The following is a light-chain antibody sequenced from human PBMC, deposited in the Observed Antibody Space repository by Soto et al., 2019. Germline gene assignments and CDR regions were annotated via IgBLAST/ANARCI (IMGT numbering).Light chain of an antibody. CDR2: AAS. CDR1: QGISSF. V-gene: IGKV1-9*01. Sequence: IQLTQSPSSLSASVGDRVTITCRASQGISSFLAWYQQEPGKAPKLLIYAASTLQTGVPSRFSGSGSGTDFTLTISSRQPEDFATYYCQQLDSYPITFGQGTRREIK. CDR3: QQLDSYPIT. J-gene: IGKJ5*01.